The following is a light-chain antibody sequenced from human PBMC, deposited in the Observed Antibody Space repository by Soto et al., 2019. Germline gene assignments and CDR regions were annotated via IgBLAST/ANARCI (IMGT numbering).Light chain of an antibody. J-gene: IGKJ2*01. CDR1: QSVSSSY. Sequence: EIVLTQSPGTLSLSPGERATLSCRASQSVSSSYLAWYQQKPGQAPRLLIYGASSRATGIPDRFSGSGSGTDFNLTISRLEPEDFAEYYCQQYGSSPGTFGQGIKLEIK. V-gene: IGKV3-20*01. CDR2: GAS. CDR3: QQYGSSPGT.